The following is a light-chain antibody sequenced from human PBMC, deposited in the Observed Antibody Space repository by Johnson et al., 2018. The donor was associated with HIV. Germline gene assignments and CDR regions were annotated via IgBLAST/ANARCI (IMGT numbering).Light chain of an antibody. V-gene: IGLV1-51*01. CDR1: SSNIGNNY. CDR3: GTWDSSLSVYV. Sequence: QSVLTQPPSVSAAPGQKVTISCSGSSSNIGNNYVSWYQQLPGTAPKLLIYVNNKRPSGIPDRFSASKSGTSATLAITGLQTGDEADYYCGTWDSSLSVYVVGTGTKVTVL. J-gene: IGLJ1*01. CDR2: VNN.